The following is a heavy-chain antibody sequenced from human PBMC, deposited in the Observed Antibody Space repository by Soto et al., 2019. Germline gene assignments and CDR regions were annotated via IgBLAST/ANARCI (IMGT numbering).Heavy chain of an antibody. D-gene: IGHD6-6*01. CDR1: GGTFSSYA. CDR3: ARDPRGQLAHYYYYGMDV. J-gene: IGHJ6*02. V-gene: IGHV1-69*13. Sequence: ASVKVSRKASGGTFSSYAISWVRQAPGQGLEWMGGIIPIFGTANYAQKFQGRVTITADESTSTAYMELSSLRSEDTAVYYCARDPRGQLAHYYYYGMDVWGQGTTVTVSS. CDR2: IIPIFGTA.